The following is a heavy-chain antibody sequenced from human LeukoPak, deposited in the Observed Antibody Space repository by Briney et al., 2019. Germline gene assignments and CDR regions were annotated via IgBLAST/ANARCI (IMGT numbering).Heavy chain of an antibody. D-gene: IGHD3-22*01. CDR3: ARGAFYDSSGYGHH. CDR1: GFTFSNYW. V-gene: IGHV3-74*01. Sequence: GGSLRLSCAASGFTFSNYWMHWVRQAPGKGLVWLSRINGDGSVTTYADSVKGRFTISRDNAKNTLFLQMNSLRAEDTAVYYCARGAFYDSSGYGHHWGQGILVTVSS. J-gene: IGHJ5*02. CDR2: INGDGSVT.